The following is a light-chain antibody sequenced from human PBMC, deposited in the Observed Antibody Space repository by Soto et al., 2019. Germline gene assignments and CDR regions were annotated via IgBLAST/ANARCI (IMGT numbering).Light chain of an antibody. Sequence: QSALTQPRSVSGSPGQSVTISCNGTSRDVGAYDYVSWYQQHPGKAPKLIIYDVSARPSGAPDRFSGSKSGNTASLTISGLQAEDEADYYCCSYVGSYTWVFGGGTKVTVL. CDR3: CSYVGSYTWV. CDR2: DVS. CDR1: SRDVGAYDY. V-gene: IGLV2-11*01. J-gene: IGLJ3*02.